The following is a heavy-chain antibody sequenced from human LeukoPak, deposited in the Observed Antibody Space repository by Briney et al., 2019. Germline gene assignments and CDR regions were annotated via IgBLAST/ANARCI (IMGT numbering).Heavy chain of an antibody. Sequence: SETLSLTXAVYGGSFSGYYWSWIRQPPGKGLEWIGEINHSGSTNYNPSLKSRVTISVDTSKNQFSLKLSSVTAADTAVYYCARGRISSFVPFRYFDYWGQGTLVTVSS. CDR1: GGSFSGYY. D-gene: IGHD6-6*01. CDR3: ARGRISSFVPFRYFDY. V-gene: IGHV4-34*01. CDR2: INHSGST. J-gene: IGHJ4*02.